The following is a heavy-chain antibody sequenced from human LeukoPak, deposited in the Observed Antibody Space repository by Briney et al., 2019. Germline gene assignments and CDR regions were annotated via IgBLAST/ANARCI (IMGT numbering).Heavy chain of an antibody. Sequence: SVKVSCKASGGTFSSYTISWVRQAPGQGLEWMGRIIPILGIANYAQKFQGRVTITADKSTSTAYMELSSLRSEDTAVYYCAREQGGGNWNEGVYYYYGMDVWGQGTTVTVSS. D-gene: IGHD1-1*01. J-gene: IGHJ6*02. CDR1: GGTFSSYT. V-gene: IGHV1-69*04. CDR3: AREQGGGNWNEGVYYYYGMDV. CDR2: IIPILGIA.